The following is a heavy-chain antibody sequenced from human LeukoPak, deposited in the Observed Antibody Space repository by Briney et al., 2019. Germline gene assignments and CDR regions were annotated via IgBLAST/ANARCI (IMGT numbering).Heavy chain of an antibody. V-gene: IGHV3-30*18. D-gene: IGHD3-3*01. CDR3: AKGGYDGAFDI. Sequence: GGSLRLSCAAPGFTFSSYGMHWVRQAPGKGLEWVAVISYDGSNKYYADSVKGRFTISRDNSKNTLYLQMNSLRAEDTAVYYCAKGGYDGAFDIWGQGTMVTVSS. CDR1: GFTFSSYG. J-gene: IGHJ3*02. CDR2: ISYDGSNK.